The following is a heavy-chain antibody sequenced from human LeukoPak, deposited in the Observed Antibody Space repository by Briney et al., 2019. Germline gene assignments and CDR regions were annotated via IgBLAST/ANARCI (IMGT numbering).Heavy chain of an antibody. CDR2: INSDGTIT. V-gene: IGHV3-74*01. Sequence: GGSLRLSCAASGFTFTSYWMHWVRQAPGKGLVWLSRINSDGTITSYADSLEGRFTISRDNAKNTVYLQMNSLSAEDTAVYYCARPGVGFDYWGQGALVTVSS. CDR1: GFTFTSYW. J-gene: IGHJ4*02. CDR3: ARPGVGFDY.